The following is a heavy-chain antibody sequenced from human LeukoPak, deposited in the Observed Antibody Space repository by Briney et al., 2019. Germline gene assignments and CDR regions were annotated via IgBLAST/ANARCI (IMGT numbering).Heavy chain of an antibody. CDR2: IIPIFGTA. Sequence: GASVKVSCKASGYTFTGYCMHWVRQAPGQGLEWMGGIIPIFGTANYAQKFQGRVTITADESTSTAYMELSSLRSEDTAVYYCARDIYGYLYYYYGMDVWGQGTTVTVSS. CDR1: GYTFTGYC. D-gene: IGHD5-18*01. CDR3: ARDIYGYLYYYYGMDV. V-gene: IGHV1-69*13. J-gene: IGHJ6*02.